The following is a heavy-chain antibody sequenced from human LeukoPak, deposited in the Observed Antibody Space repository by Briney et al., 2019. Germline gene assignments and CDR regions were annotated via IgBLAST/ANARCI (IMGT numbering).Heavy chain of an antibody. D-gene: IGHD3-3*01. V-gene: IGHV4-39*01. CDR1: GGSISTTNYH. Sequence: SETLSLTCTVSGGSISTTNYHWGWIRQPPGRDLEWIGSIYSSGNTYYNPSLESRVTISVDTSKNQLSLKLTSATAADTSVYYCARHSGLRSPFDPWGQGTLVTVSS. CDR3: ARHSGLRSPFDP. J-gene: IGHJ5*02. CDR2: IYSSGNT.